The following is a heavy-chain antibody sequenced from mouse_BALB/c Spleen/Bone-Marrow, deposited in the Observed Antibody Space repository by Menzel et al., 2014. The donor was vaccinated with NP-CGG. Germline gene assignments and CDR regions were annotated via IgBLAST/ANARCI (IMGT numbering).Heavy chain of an antibody. D-gene: IGHD4-1*01. V-gene: IGHV1-7*01. CDR3: ARYWDAY. CDR1: DYTFTTYW. J-gene: IGHJ3*01. CDR2: IDPRTGYT. Sequence: VQRVESGAELAKPGASVKMSCKVSDYTFTTYWMHWVKQRPGQGLEWIGYIDPRTGYTEYNQKFKDEATLTADKSSSTAYMQLSSLTSEDSAVYYCARYWDAYWGQGTLVTVSA.